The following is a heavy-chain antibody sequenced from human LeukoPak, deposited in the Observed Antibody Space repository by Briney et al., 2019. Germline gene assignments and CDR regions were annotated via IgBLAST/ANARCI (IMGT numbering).Heavy chain of an antibody. D-gene: IGHD2-2*01. Sequence: PGGSLRLSCAASGFSISSNYISWVRQAPGKGLEWVSVIYSGGSTFFADTVKGRFTISRDNSKNTMYLQMNSLRAEDTAVYYCAGGYGSSWSFDHWGQGTLVTVSS. CDR1: GFSISSNY. CDR2: IYSGGST. J-gene: IGHJ4*02. V-gene: IGHV3-53*01. CDR3: AGGYGSSWSFDH.